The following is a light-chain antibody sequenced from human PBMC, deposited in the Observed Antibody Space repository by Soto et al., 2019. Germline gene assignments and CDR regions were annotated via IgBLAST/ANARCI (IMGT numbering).Light chain of an antibody. J-gene: IGLJ2*01. CDR2: EVS. Sequence: QSALTQPASVSGSPGQSITISCTGTSSDVGGYNSVSWYQQHPGKAPKLMIYEVSHRPSGVSDRFSGSKSGNTASLTISGLQAEDEADYYCSSNTSTSSVVFGGGNKLTVL. CDR1: SSDVGGYNS. V-gene: IGLV2-14*01. CDR3: SSNTSTSSVV.